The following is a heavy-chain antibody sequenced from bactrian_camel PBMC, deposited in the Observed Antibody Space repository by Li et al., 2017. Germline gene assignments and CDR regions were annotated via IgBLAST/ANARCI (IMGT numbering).Heavy chain of an antibody. J-gene: IGHJ4*01. D-gene: IGHD1*01. Sequence: VQLVESGGESVQAGGSLRLSCTVSGYTYSVKCMGWFRQAPGKGLVWVSSISGGGAITRYADTVKGRFTISRDNTKNTVSLQMNSLKPEDTAVYYCVTDADATVGQGTQVTVS. CDR2: ISGGGAIT. CDR1: GYTYSVKC. V-gene: IGHV3S40*01.